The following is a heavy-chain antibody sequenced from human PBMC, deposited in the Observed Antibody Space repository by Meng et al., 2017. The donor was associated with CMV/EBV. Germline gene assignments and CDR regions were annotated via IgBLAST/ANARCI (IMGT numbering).Heavy chain of an antibody. Sequence: GGSLRLSCAASGFTFSSYSMNWVRQAPGKGLEWVSYISSSSSTIYYADSVKGRFTISRDNARNSLYLQMNSLRAEDTAVYYCARAGGMYVGGSGIDYFDYWGQGTLVTVSS. CDR3: ARAGGMYVGGSGIDYFDY. D-gene: IGHD3-10*01. V-gene: IGHV3-48*04. CDR1: GFTFSSYS. CDR2: ISSSSSTI. J-gene: IGHJ4*02.